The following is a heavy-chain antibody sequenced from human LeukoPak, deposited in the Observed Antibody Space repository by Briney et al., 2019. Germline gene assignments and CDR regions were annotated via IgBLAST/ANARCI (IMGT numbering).Heavy chain of an antibody. J-gene: IGHJ5*02. V-gene: IGHV5-10-1*01. CDR2: IDPRDSYI. D-gene: IGHD3-10*01. CDR1: GYSFTSNW. Sequence: GESLKISCKGSGYSFTSNWITWVRQMPGKGLEWMGRIDPRDSYIHYSPSFQGHVTLSADKSISTAYLQGSRLKASDTAMYYCARGKDYGSGSQNWFDPWGQGTLVTVSS. CDR3: ARGKDYGSGSQNWFDP.